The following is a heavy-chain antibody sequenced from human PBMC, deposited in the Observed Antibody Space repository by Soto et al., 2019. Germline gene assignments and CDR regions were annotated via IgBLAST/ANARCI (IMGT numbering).Heavy chain of an antibody. V-gene: IGHV4-59*01. CDR3: EGTNYGDPEMDF. CDR1: GGAISSFD. J-gene: IGHJ4*02. Sequence: SLTLSLTSTVFGGAISSFDWSWIRQNPGKGLEGIGYIYYSGSTNYNPSLKSRVTISVNTSKNQFSLKLSSVTVEDTSLYYCEGTNYGDPEMDFWGQGTPVTVSS. D-gene: IGHD4-17*01. CDR2: IYYSGST.